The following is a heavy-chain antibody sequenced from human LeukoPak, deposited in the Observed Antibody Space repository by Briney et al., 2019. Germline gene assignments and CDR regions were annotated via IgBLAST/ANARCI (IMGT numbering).Heavy chain of an antibody. CDR1: GGSFSGYY. D-gene: IGHD6-13*01. V-gene: IGHV4-34*01. CDR2: INHSGST. J-gene: IGHJ3*02. Sequence: SETLSLTCAVYGGSFSGYYWSWIRQPPGKELEWIGEINHSGSTNYNPSLKSRVTISVDTSKNQFSLKLSSVTAADTAVYYCARGDGGSSWFSLRDDAFDIWGQGTMVTVSS. CDR3: ARGDGGSSWFSLRDDAFDI.